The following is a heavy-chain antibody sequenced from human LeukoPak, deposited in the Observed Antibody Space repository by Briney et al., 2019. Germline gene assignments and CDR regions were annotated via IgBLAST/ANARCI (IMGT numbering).Heavy chain of an antibody. J-gene: IGHJ6*02. D-gene: IGHD1-26*01. V-gene: IGHV3-23*01. Sequence: GGSLRLSCAAYGFTFSSHAMTWVRQAPGKGLEWVSAIRGSGGSTYYADSVKGRFTISRDNSKNTLYLQMNSLRAEDTAVYYCAKAKWELYYYALDVWGQGTTVTVSS. CDR2: IRGSGGST. CDR1: GFTFSSHA. CDR3: AKAKWELYYYALDV.